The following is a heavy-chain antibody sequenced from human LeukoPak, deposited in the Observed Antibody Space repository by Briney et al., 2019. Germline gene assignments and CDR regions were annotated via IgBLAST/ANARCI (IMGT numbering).Heavy chain of an antibody. Sequence: SETLSPTCTVSGASISSSSNYWGWIRQPPGQGLEWIGSIYYSGTTSYNPSLGSRISISVDTSNNQFSLKLSSVTATDTAVYYCARHFLAGRPGGRFDPWGQGTLVTVSS. J-gene: IGHJ5*02. CDR2: IYYSGTT. CDR1: GASISSSSNY. D-gene: IGHD6-6*01. CDR3: ARHFLAGRPGGRFDP. V-gene: IGHV4-39*01.